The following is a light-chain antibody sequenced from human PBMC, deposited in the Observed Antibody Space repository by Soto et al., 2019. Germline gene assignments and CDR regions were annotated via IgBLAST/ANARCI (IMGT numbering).Light chain of an antibody. CDR2: DAS. CDR1: QDISNY. J-gene: IGKJ2*01. CDR3: QQYDNLPPYT. V-gene: IGKV1-33*01. Sequence: DLPMTQSPSSLSASVGDRVTITCQASQDISNYLNWYQQKPGKAPKLLIYDASNLETGVPSRFSGSGSGTDFTFTISSLQPEDIATSYCQQYDNLPPYTFGQGTKLEIK.